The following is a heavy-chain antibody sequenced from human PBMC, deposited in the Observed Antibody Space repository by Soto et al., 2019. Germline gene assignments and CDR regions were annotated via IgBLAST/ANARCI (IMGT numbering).Heavy chain of an antibody. CDR3: ARCYGSGSYYNGLFDY. CDR1: GGSIGYYY. Sequence: SETLSLTCSVSGGSIGYYYWSWIRQPPGKRLEWIGYVYYSGSTSYNPSLKSRVTISVDTSRNQFSLKLSSVTAADTAVYYCARCYGSGSYYNGLFDYWGQGTPVTVSS. V-gene: IGHV4-59*01. CDR2: VYYSGST. D-gene: IGHD3-10*01. J-gene: IGHJ4*02.